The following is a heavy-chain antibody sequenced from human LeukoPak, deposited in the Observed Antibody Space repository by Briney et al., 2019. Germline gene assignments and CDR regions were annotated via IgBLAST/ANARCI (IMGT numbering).Heavy chain of an antibody. D-gene: IGHD3-9*01. Sequence: GGSLRLSCAASGFTFSSYGMSWVRQAPGKGLEWVSSIGGRGGSAYYADSVKGRFTISRDNSKNTLYLRMNSLRAEDTAVYYCAKQGRDWLRDYYYYMDVWGKGTTVTVSS. CDR3: AKQGRDWLRDYYYYMDV. J-gene: IGHJ6*03. V-gene: IGHV3-23*01. CDR2: IGGRGGSA. CDR1: GFTFSSYG.